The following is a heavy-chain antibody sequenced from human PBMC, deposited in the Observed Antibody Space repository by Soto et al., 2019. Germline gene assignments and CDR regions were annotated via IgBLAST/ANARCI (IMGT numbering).Heavy chain of an antibody. CDR3: ARDPKEGVYFDF. CDR2: IRPSGVNT. J-gene: IGHJ4*02. Sequence: QVQLVQSGAEVKKPGASVKVSCKASEYTFTNYNVHWLRQAPGQGLEWMGIIRPSGVNTGYARRFQGRVTVTRNRSTSTVYMELTSLASDDTGVYYCARDPKEGVYFDFWGQGTLVTVSS. V-gene: IGHV1-46*01. CDR1: EYTFTNYN.